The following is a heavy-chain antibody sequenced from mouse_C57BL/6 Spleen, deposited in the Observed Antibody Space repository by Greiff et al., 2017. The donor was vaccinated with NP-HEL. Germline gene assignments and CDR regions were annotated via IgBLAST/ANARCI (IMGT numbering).Heavy chain of an antibody. J-gene: IGHJ1*03. D-gene: IGHD2-10*01. V-gene: IGHV5-6*02. CDR1: GFTFSSYG. CDR3: ARRSYYGPWYFDV. CDR2: ISSGGSYT. Sequence: EVKLMESGGDLVKPGGSLKLSCAASGFTFSSYGMSWVRQTPDKRLEWVATISSGGSYTYYPDSVKGRFTISRDNAKNTLYLQMSSLKSEDTAMYYCARRSYYGPWYFDVWGTGTTVTVSS.